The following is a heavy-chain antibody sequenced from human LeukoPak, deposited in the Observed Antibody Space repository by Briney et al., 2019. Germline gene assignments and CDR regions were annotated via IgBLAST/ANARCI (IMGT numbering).Heavy chain of an antibody. V-gene: IGHV1-69*13. CDR1: GYTFTSYD. D-gene: IGHD2-15*01. Sequence: SVKVSCKASGYTFTSYDINWVRQAPGQGLEWMGGIIPIFGTANYAQKFQGRVTITADESTSTAYMELSSLRSEDTAVYYCARGMVVQFDPWGQGTLVTVSS. CDR2: IIPIFGTA. J-gene: IGHJ5*02. CDR3: ARGMVVQFDP.